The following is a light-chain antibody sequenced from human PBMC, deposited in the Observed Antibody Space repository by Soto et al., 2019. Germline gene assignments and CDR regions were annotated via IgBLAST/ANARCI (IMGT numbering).Light chain of an antibody. CDR1: SSDVGGYKY. CDR3: TSYAGTNNFVI. V-gene: IGLV2-8*01. CDR2: EVN. Sequence: QSVLTQPPSASGSPGQSVTISCTGTSSDVGGYKYVSWYRQHPGKAPKLMIYEVNKRPSGVPDRLSGSKSGNTASLTVSGLQAEDEADYYCTSYAGTNNFVIFGGGTKLTVL. J-gene: IGLJ2*01.